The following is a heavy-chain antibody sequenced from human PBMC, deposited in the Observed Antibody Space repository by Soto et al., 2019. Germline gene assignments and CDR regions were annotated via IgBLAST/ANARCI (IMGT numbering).Heavy chain of an antibody. CDR3: ARDPRGGSYDY. V-gene: IGHV4-59*01. J-gene: IGHJ4*02. CDR2: IYYSGST. D-gene: IGHD3-16*01. CDR1: GGSISSYY. Sequence: SETLSLTCTVSGGSISSYYWSWIRQPPGKGLEWIGYIYYSGSTNYNPSLKSRVTISVDTSKNQFSLKLSSVTAADTAVYYCARDPRGGSYDYWGQGTLVTVSS.